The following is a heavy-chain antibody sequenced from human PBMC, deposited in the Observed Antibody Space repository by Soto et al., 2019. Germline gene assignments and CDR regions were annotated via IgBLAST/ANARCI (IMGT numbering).Heavy chain of an antibody. CDR2: IIPILGIA. V-gene: IGHV1-69*02. J-gene: IGHJ6*02. Sequence: QVQLVQSGAEVKKPGSSVKVSCKASGGTFSSYTISWVRQAPGQGLEWMGRIIPILGIANYAQKFQARVTITADKSTSTAYMELSSLRSEDTAVYYCASGYGSGSYDNYGMDVWGQGTTVTVSS. CDR3: ASGYGSGSYDNYGMDV. D-gene: IGHD3-10*01. CDR1: GGTFSSYT.